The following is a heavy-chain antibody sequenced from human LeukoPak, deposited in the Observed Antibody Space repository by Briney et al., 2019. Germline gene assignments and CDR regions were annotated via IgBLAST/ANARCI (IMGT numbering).Heavy chain of an antibody. D-gene: IGHD2-2*01. CDR1: GGSFSGYY. Sequence: SETLSLTCAVYGGSFSGYYCSWIRQLPGKGLEWIGEINHSGSTNYNPSLKSRVTISVDTSKNQFSLKLSSVTAADTAVYYCARGVDCSSTSCYGWRGHGDHWFDPWGQGTLVTVSS. V-gene: IGHV4-34*01. CDR3: ARGVDCSSTSCYGWRGHGDHWFDP. CDR2: INHSGST. J-gene: IGHJ5*02.